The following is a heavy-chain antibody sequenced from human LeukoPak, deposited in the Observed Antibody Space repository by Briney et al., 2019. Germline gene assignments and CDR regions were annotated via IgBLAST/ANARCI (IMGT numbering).Heavy chain of an antibody. CDR2: ISWNSGSI. V-gene: IGHV3-9*01. J-gene: IGHJ4*02. Sequence: GGSLRLSCAASGFTFDAYAMHWVRQAPGKGLEWVSGISWNSGSIGYADSVKGRFTISRDNAQNSLYLHMNSLRAEDTALYYCTSERSSGHFDYWGQGTLVTVSS. CDR1: GFTFDAYA. D-gene: IGHD3-10*01. CDR3: TSERSSGHFDY.